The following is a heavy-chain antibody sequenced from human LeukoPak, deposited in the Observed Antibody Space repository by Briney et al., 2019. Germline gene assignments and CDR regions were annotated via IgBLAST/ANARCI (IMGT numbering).Heavy chain of an antibody. Sequence: GSLRLSCAASGFTFSSYAMSWVRQAPGKGLEWIGYISYSGSTNYNPSLKSRVTISVDTSKNQFSLRLSSVTAADTAVYYCARVRSSGWSTLFDYWGQGTLVTVSS. CDR2: ISYSGST. CDR3: ARVRSSGWSTLFDY. V-gene: IGHV4-59*01. CDR1: GFTFSSYA. D-gene: IGHD6-19*01. J-gene: IGHJ4*02.